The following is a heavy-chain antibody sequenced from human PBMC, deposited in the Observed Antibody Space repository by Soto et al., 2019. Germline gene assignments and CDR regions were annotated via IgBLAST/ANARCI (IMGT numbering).Heavy chain of an antibody. D-gene: IGHD3-10*01. CDR3: ARVLYYGSGSYSPYGMDV. CDR1: GVSFNNNG. Sequence: QVQLVQSGAEVKKPGSSVKVSCKTSGVSFNNNGIGWVRQAPGHGLEWMGGVSPPFRTSNYARKFQGRISITADASTGTVHRELSSLTSEDTAQYYCARVLYYGSGSYSPYGMDVWGQGTTVTVSS. J-gene: IGHJ6*02. V-gene: IGHV1-69*01. CDR2: VSPPFRTS.